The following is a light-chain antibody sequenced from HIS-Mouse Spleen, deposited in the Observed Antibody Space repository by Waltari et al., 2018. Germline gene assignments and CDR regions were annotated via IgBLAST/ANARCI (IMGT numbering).Light chain of an antibody. CDR1: SSNIGAGYD. V-gene: IGLV1-40*01. CDR3: QSYDSSLSGWV. Sequence: QSVLTQPPSVSGAPGQRVTISCPGSSSNIGAGYDVHWYQQLPGSAPNLLIYGNSNRPSGVPDRFSGSKSGTSASLAITGLQAEDEADYYCQSYDSSLSGWVFGGGTKLTVL. J-gene: IGLJ3*02. CDR2: GNS.